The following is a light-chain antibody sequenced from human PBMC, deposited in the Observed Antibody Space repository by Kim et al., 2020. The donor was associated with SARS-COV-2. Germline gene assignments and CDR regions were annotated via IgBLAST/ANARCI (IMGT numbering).Light chain of an antibody. J-gene: IGKJ4*01. Sequence: EFVLTQSPGTLSLSPGERVTLSCRASQSLTNNYLAWYQQKPGQAPRLLVYGASDKPTGIPDRFSGSGSGTDFTLTISRLEPEDFAVYFCPQYATSPALTLGGGTKVDIK. CDR2: GAS. CDR3: PQYATSPALT. CDR1: QSLTNNY. V-gene: IGKV3-20*01.